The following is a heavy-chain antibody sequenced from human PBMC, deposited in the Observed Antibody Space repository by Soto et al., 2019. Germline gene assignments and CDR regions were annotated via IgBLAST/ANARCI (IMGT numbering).Heavy chain of an antibody. Sequence: ASVKVSCKVSGYTLTELSMHWVRQAPGKGLEWMGGFDPEDGETIYAQKFQGRVTMTEDTSTDTAYMELSSLRSEDTAVYYCATLTLFAREAYYFDYWGQGTLVTVSS. D-gene: IGHD1-26*01. CDR3: ATLTLFAREAYYFDY. CDR1: GYTLTELS. CDR2: FDPEDGET. J-gene: IGHJ4*02. V-gene: IGHV1-24*01.